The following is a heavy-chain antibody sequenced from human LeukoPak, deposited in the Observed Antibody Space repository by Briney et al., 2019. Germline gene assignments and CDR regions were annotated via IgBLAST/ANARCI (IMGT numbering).Heavy chain of an antibody. CDR1: GFTFSSYS. CDR3: ARGGIYDFWSGYPDY. CDR2: ISSSSSYI. Sequence: GGSLRLSCAASGFTFSSYSINWVRQAPGKGLEWVSSISSSSSYIYYADSVKGRFTISRDNAKNSLYLQMNSLRAEDTAVYYCARGGIYDFWSGYPDYWGQGTLVTVSS. D-gene: IGHD3-3*01. V-gene: IGHV3-21*01. J-gene: IGHJ4*02.